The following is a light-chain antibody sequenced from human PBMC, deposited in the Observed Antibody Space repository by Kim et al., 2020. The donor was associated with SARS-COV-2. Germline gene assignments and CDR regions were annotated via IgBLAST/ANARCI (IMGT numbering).Light chain of an antibody. CDR2: DVS. Sequence: GQSIPLSCTGTSSDVGGYNYVPWYQQHPGKAPKVMIYDVSNRPSGVSNRFSGSKSGNTASLTISGLQAEDEADYYCSSYTSSNTVVFGGGTQLTVL. CDR3: SSYTSSNTVV. J-gene: IGLJ2*01. CDR1: SSDVGGYNY. V-gene: IGLV2-14*03.